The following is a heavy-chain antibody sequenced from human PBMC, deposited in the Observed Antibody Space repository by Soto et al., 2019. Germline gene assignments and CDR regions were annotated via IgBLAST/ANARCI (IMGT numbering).Heavy chain of an antibody. CDR3: ARDPRYCTNGVCYSGMVRYYGMDV. J-gene: IGHJ6*02. V-gene: IGHV1-2*02. Sequence: ASVKVSCKASGNTFTGYYMHWVRQAPGQGLEWMGWINPNSGGTNYAQKFQGRVTMTRDTSISAAYMELSRLRSDDTAVYYCARDPRYCTNGVCYSGMVRYYGMDVWGQGTTVTVSS. CDR1: GNTFTGYY. CDR2: INPNSGGT. D-gene: IGHD2-8*01.